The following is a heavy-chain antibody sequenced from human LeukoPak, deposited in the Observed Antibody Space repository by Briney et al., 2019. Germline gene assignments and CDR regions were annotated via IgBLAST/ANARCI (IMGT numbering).Heavy chain of an antibody. CDR1: GGSISSGGYY. CDR2: IYYSGTT. Sequence: SQTLSLTCTVSGGSISSGGYYWSWIRQLPGKGLEWIGYIYYSGTTYYNPSLKSRVTISVDTSKNQFSLKLSSVTAADTAVYYCARADSSGYFDYWGQGTLVTDSS. D-gene: IGHD3-22*01. V-gene: IGHV4-31*03. CDR3: ARADSSGYFDY. J-gene: IGHJ4*02.